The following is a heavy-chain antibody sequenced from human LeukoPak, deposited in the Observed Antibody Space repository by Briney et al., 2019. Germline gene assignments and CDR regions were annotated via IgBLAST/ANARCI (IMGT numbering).Heavy chain of an antibody. V-gene: IGHV3-30*04. CDR1: GVTFSSYS. CDR3: ARSPDWLWLDY. D-gene: IGHD3-9*01. J-gene: IGHJ4*02. Sequence: PGGSLTLSCAASGVTFSSYSIHWVRQAPGKGLERVADISYDGSNEYYADSVQARFTIARDNSKDTLYLQMSSLRAEDTALYYCARSPDWLWLDYWGQGTLVTVSS. CDR2: ISYDGSNE.